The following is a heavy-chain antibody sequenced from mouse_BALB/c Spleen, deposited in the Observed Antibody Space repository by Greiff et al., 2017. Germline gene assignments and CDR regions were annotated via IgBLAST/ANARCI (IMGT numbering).Heavy chain of an antibody. CDR1: GFNIKDYY. CDR3: NFYAMDY. J-gene: IGHJ4*01. V-gene: IGHV14-4*02. Sequence: EVKLMESGAELVRSGASVKLSCTASGFNIKDYYMHWVKQRPEQGLEWIGWIDPENGDTEYAPKFQGKATMTADTSSNTAYLQLSSLTSEDTAVYYCNFYAMDYWGQGTSVTVSS. CDR2: IDPENGDT.